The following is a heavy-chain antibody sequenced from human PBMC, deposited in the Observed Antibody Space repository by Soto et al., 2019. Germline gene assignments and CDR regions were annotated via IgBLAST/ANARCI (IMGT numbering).Heavy chain of an antibody. J-gene: IGHJ6*02. V-gene: IGHV1-46*01. CDR1: GYTFTSYY. Sequence: QVQLVQSGAAVMKPGASMKVSCKASGYTFTSYYMHWVRQAPGQGLEWMGIINPNGGSTTYAQKFPSIVTLTRDTSTGTVYVELSSLRADDTAVYYCAREYGGNYYGMDVWGQGATGTVSS. D-gene: IGHD2-15*01. CDR2: INPNGGST. CDR3: AREYGGNYYGMDV.